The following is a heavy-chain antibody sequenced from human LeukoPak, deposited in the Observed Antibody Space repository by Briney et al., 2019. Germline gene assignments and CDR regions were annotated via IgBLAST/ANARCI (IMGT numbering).Heavy chain of an antibody. CDR2: INPNRGST. J-gene: IGHJ6*04. D-gene: IGHD2-2*01. Sequence: ASVKVSCKASGYTFTSYYMYWVRQAPGQGLEWMGIINPNRGSTSYAQKFQGRVTMTRDMSTSTVYMELSSLRSEDTAVYYCAGTIGYCSSTSCYGSPDVWGKGTTVTVSS. CDR3: AGTIGYCSSTSCYGSPDV. V-gene: IGHV1-46*01. CDR1: GYTFTSYY.